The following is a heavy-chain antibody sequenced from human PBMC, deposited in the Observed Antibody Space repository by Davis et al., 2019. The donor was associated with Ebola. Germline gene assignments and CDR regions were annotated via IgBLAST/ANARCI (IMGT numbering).Heavy chain of an antibody. Sequence: GESLKISCAASGFTFSSSWIHWVRQAPGKGLVWVSLINNDGSITTYADSVKGRFTISSDNAKNTLYLQMNTLRAEDTAVYYCARAKYYGMDVWGKGTTVTVSS. CDR1: GFTFSSSW. J-gene: IGHJ6*04. D-gene: IGHD6-6*01. CDR2: INNDGSIT. CDR3: ARAKYYGMDV. V-gene: IGHV3-74*01.